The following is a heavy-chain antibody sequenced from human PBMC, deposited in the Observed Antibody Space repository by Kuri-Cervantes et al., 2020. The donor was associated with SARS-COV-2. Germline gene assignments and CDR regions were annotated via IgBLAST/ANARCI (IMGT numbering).Heavy chain of an antibody. D-gene: IGHD3-10*01. CDR3: AKDLRTMVRVIGYGMDV. V-gene: IGHV3-30*01. CDR2: ISYDGSDK. J-gene: IGHJ6*02. Sequence: SLMIYCAASGSLFSSYAMHWVRPAPGKGLGLVAVISYDGSDKYYSDSEKGRFTITRDNSKNTLYQQMNSLGAEDTAVYYCAKDLRTMVRVIGYGMDVWGQGTSVTVSS. CDR1: GSLFSSYA.